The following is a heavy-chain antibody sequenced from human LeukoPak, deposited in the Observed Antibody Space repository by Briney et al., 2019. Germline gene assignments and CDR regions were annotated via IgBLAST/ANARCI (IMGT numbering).Heavy chain of an antibody. V-gene: IGHV3-21*01. J-gene: IGHJ4*02. CDR1: GFTFSSYS. Sequence: GGSLRLSCAASGFTFSSYSMNWVRQAPGKGLKWVSSISSSSSYIYYADSVKGRFTISRDNAKNSLYLQMNSLRAEDTAVYYCARVFSTNNFDYWGQGTLVTVSS. D-gene: IGHD2-8*01. CDR2: ISSSSSYI. CDR3: ARVFSTNNFDY.